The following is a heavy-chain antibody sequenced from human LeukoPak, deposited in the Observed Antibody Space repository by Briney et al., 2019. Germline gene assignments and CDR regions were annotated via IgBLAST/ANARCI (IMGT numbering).Heavy chain of an antibody. Sequence: ASVKVSCKAFGYTFTSNYMHWVRQAPGQGPEWMGVISPSGGSTTYAQKFQGRVTLTRDMSTSTDYLELSSLRAEDTAVYYCARDPTSSWETAFDIWGQGTMVIVSS. CDR1: GYTFTSNY. J-gene: IGHJ3*02. CDR3: ARDPTSSWETAFDI. V-gene: IGHV1-46*01. D-gene: IGHD1-26*01. CDR2: ISPSGGST.